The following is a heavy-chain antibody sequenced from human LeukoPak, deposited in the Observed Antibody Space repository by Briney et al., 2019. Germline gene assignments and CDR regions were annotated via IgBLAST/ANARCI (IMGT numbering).Heavy chain of an antibody. CDR1: GYTFTGYY. J-gene: IGHJ4*02. V-gene: IGHV1-2*02. CDR2: INPDSGDT. D-gene: IGHD3-9*01. CDR3: ARVQYYNILTGSFQY. Sequence: GASVNVSYKASGYTFTGYYMHWVRQAPGQGLEWMGWINPDSGDTKFAQKFQGRVSMTRDTSISTAYMELSGLRSDDTAYYFCARVQYYNILTGSFQYWGQGTLVTVSS.